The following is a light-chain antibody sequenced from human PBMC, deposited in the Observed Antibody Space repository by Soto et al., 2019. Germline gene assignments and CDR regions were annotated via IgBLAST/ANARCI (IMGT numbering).Light chain of an antibody. CDR1: SSNIGSNY. Sequence: QSVLTQRPSASGTPGQRVTISCSGSSSNIGSNYVYWYQQLPGTAPKLLIYRNNQRPSGVPDRFSGSKSGTSASLAISGLRSEDEADYYCAAWDDSLSGSWVFGGGTKLTVL. J-gene: IGLJ3*02. CDR2: RNN. V-gene: IGLV1-47*01. CDR3: AAWDDSLSGSWV.